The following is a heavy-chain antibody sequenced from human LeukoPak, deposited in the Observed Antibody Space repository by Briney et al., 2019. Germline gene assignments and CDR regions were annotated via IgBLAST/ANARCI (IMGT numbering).Heavy chain of an antibody. D-gene: IGHD3-9*01. J-gene: IGHJ5*02. Sequence: GGSLRLSCAASGFTFSSYGMHWVRQAPGKGLEWVAVISYDGSNKYYADSVKGRFTISRDNSKNTLYLQMNSLRAEDTAVYYCARGLGWLHSWGQGTLVTVSS. CDR1: GFTFSSYG. CDR3: ARGLGWLHS. CDR2: ISYDGSNK. V-gene: IGHV3-30*03.